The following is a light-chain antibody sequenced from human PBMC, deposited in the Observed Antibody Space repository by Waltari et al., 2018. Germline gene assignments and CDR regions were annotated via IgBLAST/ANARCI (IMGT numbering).Light chain of an antibody. V-gene: IGKV3-20*01. CDR2: GAS. J-gene: IGKJ1*01. CDR1: QSISRY. Sequence: IMLPQSPGPLSLSPGERATLSCRASQSISRYLAWYQQNPGQAPRLLIYGASTRATGIPDRFSGSGSGTDFSLTISGLEPEDSAVYYCQHHFRLPATFGQGTKVEIK. CDR3: QHHFRLPAT.